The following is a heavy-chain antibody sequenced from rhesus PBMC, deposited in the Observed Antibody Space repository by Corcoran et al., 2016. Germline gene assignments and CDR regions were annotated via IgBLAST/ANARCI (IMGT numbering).Heavy chain of an antibody. CDR2: IYGSGSST. V-gene: IGHV4-169*02. J-gene: IGHJ2*01. D-gene: IGHD6-31*01. CDR3: ASARSSSGQGWYFDL. CDR1: GGPISSSY. Sequence: QVQLQESGPGLAKPSETLSATCAVSGGPISSSYWSWIRQAPGKGLEWIGYIYGSGSSTNCNPSLKSRVTLSVDTSQNQFSLKLSSVTAADTAVYYCASARSSSGQGWYFDLWGPGTPITISS.